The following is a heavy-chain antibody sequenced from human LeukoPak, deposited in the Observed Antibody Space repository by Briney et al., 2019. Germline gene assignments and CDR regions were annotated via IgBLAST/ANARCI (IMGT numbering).Heavy chain of an antibody. D-gene: IGHD3-10*01. CDR1: GFTFSSNG. CDR3: AKDIGSYYDY. V-gene: IGHV3-30*02. CDR2: IQYDGSKK. Sequence: GGSLRLSCVASGFTFSSNGMHWVRQAPGKGLEWVTFIQYDGSKKYYADSVKGRFTISRDNSKNTLYLEMNSLRAEDTAVYYCAKDIGSYYDYWGQGILVTVSS. J-gene: IGHJ4*02.